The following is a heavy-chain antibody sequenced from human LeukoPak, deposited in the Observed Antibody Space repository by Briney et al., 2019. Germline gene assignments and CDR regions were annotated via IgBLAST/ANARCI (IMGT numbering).Heavy chain of an antibody. J-gene: IGHJ4*02. CDR2: INPNSGGT. Sequence: VAPVKVSCKASGYTFTGYYMHWVRQAPGQGLEWMGWINPNSGGTNYAQKFQGRVTMTRDTSISTAYMELSRLRSDDTAVYYCAREDYGSGSYDYWGQGTLVTVSS. D-gene: IGHD3-10*01. CDR1: GYTFTGYY. V-gene: IGHV1-2*02. CDR3: AREDYGSGSYDY.